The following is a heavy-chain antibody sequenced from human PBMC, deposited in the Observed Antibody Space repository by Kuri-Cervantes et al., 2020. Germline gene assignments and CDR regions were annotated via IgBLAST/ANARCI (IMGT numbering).Heavy chain of an antibody. Sequence: GGSLRLSCAASGFTFSSYGMHWVRQAPGKGLEWVAVILYDGSNKYYADSVKGRFTISRDNSKNTLYLQMNSLRAEDTAAYYCAREYGSSGYYGMDVWGQGTTVTVSS. CDR1: GFTFSSYG. J-gene: IGHJ6*02. CDR2: ILYDGSNK. V-gene: IGHV3-30*03. CDR3: AREYGSSGYYGMDV. D-gene: IGHD3-22*01.